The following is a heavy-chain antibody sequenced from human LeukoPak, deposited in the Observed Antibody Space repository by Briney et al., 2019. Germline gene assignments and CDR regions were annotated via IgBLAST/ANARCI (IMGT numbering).Heavy chain of an antibody. CDR1: GFTFSSYA. CDR2: ISGSGGST. Sequence: QTGGSLRLSCAASGFTFSSYAMSWVRQAPGKGLEWVSAISGSGGSTYYADSVKGRFTISRDNSKNTLYLQMNSLRAEDTAVYYCAKAYCSSTSCAFDYWGQGTLVTVSS. CDR3: AKAYCSSTSCAFDY. D-gene: IGHD2-2*01. V-gene: IGHV3-23*01. J-gene: IGHJ4*02.